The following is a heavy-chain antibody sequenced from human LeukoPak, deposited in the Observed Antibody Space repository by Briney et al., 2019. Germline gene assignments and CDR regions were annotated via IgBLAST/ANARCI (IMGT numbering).Heavy chain of an antibody. D-gene: IGHD3-9*01. J-gene: IGHJ4*02. V-gene: IGHV4-39*01. CDR3: ARHPSLRYFDWLSGYFDY. Sequence: SETLSLTCTVSGGSISSSSYYWGWIRQPPGKGLEWIGSIYYSGSTYYNPSLKSRVTISVDTSKNQFSLKLSSVTAADTAVYYCARHPSLRYFDWLSGYFDYWGQGTLVTVSS. CDR2: IYYSGST. CDR1: GGSISSSSYY.